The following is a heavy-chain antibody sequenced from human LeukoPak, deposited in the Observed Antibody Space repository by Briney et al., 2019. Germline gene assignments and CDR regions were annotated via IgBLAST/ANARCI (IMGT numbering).Heavy chain of an antibody. J-gene: IGHJ5*02. CDR3: ARYSSSQGWFDP. CDR2: MYYSGSS. D-gene: IGHD2-2*01. Sequence: NPSETLSLTCTVSGGSISSSGYYWGWIRQPPGKGLEWIGIMYYSGSSSYNPSLKSRVTISVDTSKNQFSLRLTSVTAADTAVYYCARYSSSQGWFDPWGQGTLVTVSS. CDR1: GGSISSSGYY. V-gene: IGHV4-39*01.